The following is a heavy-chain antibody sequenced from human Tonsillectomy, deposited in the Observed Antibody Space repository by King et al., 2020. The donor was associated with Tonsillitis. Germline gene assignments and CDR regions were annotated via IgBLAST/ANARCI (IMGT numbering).Heavy chain of an antibody. D-gene: IGHD4-17*01. J-gene: IGHJ3*02. CDR1: GYSISSGYY. V-gene: IGHV4-38-2*02. CDR2: IYHSGTT. CDR3: AREFYGDYIRAFDI. Sequence: QLQESGPGLVKPSETLSLTCAVSGYSISSGYYWGWIRQPPGKGLEWIGIIYHSGTTYYNPSLKSRVTISVGTSKNQFSLKLSSVTAADTAVYYCAREFYGDYIRAFDIWGQGTMVTVSS.